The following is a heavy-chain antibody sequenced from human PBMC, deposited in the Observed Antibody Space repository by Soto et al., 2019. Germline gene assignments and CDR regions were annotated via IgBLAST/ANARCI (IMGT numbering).Heavy chain of an antibody. CDR3: AREIVATIDYYYMDV. Sequence: QVQLVQSGAEVKKPESSVKVSCKASGGTFSSYTISWVRQAPGQGLEWMGRIIPILGIANYAQKFQGRVTITADKSTSTAYMELSSLRSEDTAVYYCAREIVATIDYYYMDVWGKGTTVTVSS. V-gene: IGHV1-69*08. CDR2: IIPILGIA. J-gene: IGHJ6*03. CDR1: GGTFSSYT. D-gene: IGHD5-12*01.